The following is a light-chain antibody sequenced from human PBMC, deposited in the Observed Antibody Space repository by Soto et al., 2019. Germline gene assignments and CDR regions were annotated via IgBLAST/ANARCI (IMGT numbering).Light chain of an antibody. CDR1: QSVSSS. CDR2: GAS. CDR3: QQYNNWPPFT. V-gene: IGKV3-15*01. J-gene: IGKJ3*01. Sequence: EIVMTQSPATLSVSPGERVTLSCRASQSVSSSLAWYQQKPGQAPRLLIYGASTRATGIPARFSGSGSGTEFTLTISRLQSEDFAVYYCQQYNNWPPFTFGPGTKVDIK.